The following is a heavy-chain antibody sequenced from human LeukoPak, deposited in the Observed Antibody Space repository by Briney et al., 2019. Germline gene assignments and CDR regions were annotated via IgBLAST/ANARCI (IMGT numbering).Heavy chain of an antibody. J-gene: IGHJ3*02. CDR3: ARGGNYYDRSGYYSGQALDI. Sequence: AGGSLRLSCAASGFAFSSYTMNWVRQAPGKGLEWVSVMYSGGTTYYADSVKGRFTLSRDKSENTLYLQMNSLRAQDTAVYYCARGGNYYDRSGYYSGQALDIWGQGTMVTVSS. D-gene: IGHD3-22*01. CDR2: MYSGGTT. V-gene: IGHV3-53*01. CDR1: GFAFSSYT.